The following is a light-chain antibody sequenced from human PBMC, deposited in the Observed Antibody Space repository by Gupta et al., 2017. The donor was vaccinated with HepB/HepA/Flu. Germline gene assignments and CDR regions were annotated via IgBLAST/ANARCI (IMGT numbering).Light chain of an antibody. CDR3: CSCATSLTVV. Sequence: QSALTQPASVSGSPGQSITISCTGASSDVGKYNLVSWYQHHPGKAPKLMIYEVTKRPSGVSNRFSGSKSGNTAFLTISGLQAEDEGDYYCCSCATSLTVVFGGGTKVTVL. V-gene: IGLV2-23*02. CDR1: SSDVGKYNL. J-gene: IGLJ2*01. CDR2: EVT.